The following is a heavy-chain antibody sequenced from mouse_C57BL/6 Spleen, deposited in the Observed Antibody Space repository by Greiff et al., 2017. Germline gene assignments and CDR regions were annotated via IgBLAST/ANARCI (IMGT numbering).Heavy chain of an antibody. D-gene: IGHD2-4*01. CDR3: TRGNLGYYDYQWYFGV. CDR1: GYTFTDYE. V-gene: IGHV1-15*01. CDR2: IDPETGGT. J-gene: IGHJ1*03. Sequence: VKLMESGAELVRPGASVTLSCKASGYTFTDYEMHWVKQTPVHGLEWIGAIDPETGGTANNQKFKGKAILAADKSSSTAYMELRSLTSEDSAVCYCTRGNLGYYDYQWYFGVWGTGATVTVSS.